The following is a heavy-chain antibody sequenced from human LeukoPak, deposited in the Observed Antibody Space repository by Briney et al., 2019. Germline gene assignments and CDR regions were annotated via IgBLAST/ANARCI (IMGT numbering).Heavy chain of an antibody. J-gene: IGHJ4*02. V-gene: IGHV4-34*01. D-gene: IGHD6-13*01. CDR1: VGSFCGRY. CDR2: IYLSGSP. Sequence: SETLCLTCTVYVGSFCGRYSSCFRQPPGRGLECVGEIYLSGSPNCDPSLKRRITISVDSTKNQFALELNTLPAADTAVYYCARGSAAATLDYWSQGALVTVYS. CDR3: ARGSAAATLDY.